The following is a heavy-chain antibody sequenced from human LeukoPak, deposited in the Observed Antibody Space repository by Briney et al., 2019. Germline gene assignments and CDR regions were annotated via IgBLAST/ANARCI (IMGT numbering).Heavy chain of an antibody. CDR1: NGSVGSNF. Sequence: SETLSLTCTVSNGSVGSNFWTYMRQPAGQGLEWIGRIHTSGTTNYNPSLKSRVTMSVDTSKNQFSLELSSVTAADTAVYYCAREETTRSLRAFDCWGQGTLVTVSS. V-gene: IGHV4-4*07. CDR2: IHTSGTT. J-gene: IGHJ4*02. D-gene: IGHD5-12*01. CDR3: AREETTRSLRAFDC.